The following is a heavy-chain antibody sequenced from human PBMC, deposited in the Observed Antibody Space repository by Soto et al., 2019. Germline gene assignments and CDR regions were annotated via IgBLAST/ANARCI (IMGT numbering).Heavy chain of an antibody. Sequence: QVQLVQSGAEVKKPGSSVKLSCKTSGGTFRNYAINWVRQAPGQGLEWMGGCIPVFGTANYAQTFQGRFTITADDSTSPAYMELSSLRSEDTAVYYCAIPLPKQQLVRGAFDHWGQGTLVTVAS. CDR2: CIPVFGTA. J-gene: IGHJ4*02. V-gene: IGHV1-69*01. CDR1: GGTFRNYA. CDR3: AIPLPKQQLVRGAFDH. D-gene: IGHD6-13*01.